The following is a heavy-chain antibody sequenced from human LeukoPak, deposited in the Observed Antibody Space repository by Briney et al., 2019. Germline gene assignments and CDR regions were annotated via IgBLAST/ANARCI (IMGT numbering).Heavy chain of an antibody. Sequence: GGSLRLSCAASGFTFSSYAMHWVRQAPGKGLEWVAVISYDGSNKYYADSVKGRFTISRDNSKNTLYLQMNSLRAEDTAVYYCARVVYSGYLNPLDYWGQGILVTVSS. CDR3: ARVVYSGYLNPLDY. D-gene: IGHD5-12*01. J-gene: IGHJ4*02. V-gene: IGHV3-30*04. CDR1: GFTFSSYA. CDR2: ISYDGSNK.